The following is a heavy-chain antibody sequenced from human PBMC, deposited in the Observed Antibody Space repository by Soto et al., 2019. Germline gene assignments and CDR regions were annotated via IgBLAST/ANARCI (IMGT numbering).Heavy chain of an antibody. V-gene: IGHV4-31*03. Sequence: SETLSLTCTVSGGSISSGGYYWSWIRQHPGKGLEWIGYIYYSGSTYYNPSLKSRVTISVDTSKNQFSLKLSSVTAADTAVYYCARGLQEEYSSSSDRLDYWGQGTLVTVSS. J-gene: IGHJ4*02. CDR3: ARGLQEEYSSSSDRLDY. D-gene: IGHD6-6*01. CDR1: GGSISSGGYY. CDR2: IYYSGST.